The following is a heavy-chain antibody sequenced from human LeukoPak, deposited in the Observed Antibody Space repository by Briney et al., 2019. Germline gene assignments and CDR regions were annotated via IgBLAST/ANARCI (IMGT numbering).Heavy chain of an antibody. Sequence: PGGSLRLSCAASGFTVSNNYMSWVRQAPGKGLEWVSIIYAGGYTYYADSVKDRFTISRDNSKNTLYLQMNSLTAEDTAVYYCARDTAMVWGQGTLVTVSS. J-gene: IGHJ4*02. CDR3: ARDTAMV. CDR1: GFTVSNNY. CDR2: IYAGGYT. D-gene: IGHD5-18*01. V-gene: IGHV3-66*01.